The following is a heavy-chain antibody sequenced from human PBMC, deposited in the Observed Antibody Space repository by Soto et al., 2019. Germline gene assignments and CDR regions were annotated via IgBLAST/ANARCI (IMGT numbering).Heavy chain of an antibody. Sequence: GGSLRLSCAASGFTFSSYSMNWVRQAPGKGLEWVSYISSSSSTIYYADSVKGRFTISRDNAKNSMYLQMNSLKDEAPAVYYCARTPTPTRCDYDAPTSSYWGQGTLVTVSS. J-gene: IGHJ4*02. CDR2: ISSSSSTI. CDR1: GFTFSSYS. V-gene: IGHV3-48*02. CDR3: ARTPTPTRCDYDAPTSSY. D-gene: IGHD2-15*01.